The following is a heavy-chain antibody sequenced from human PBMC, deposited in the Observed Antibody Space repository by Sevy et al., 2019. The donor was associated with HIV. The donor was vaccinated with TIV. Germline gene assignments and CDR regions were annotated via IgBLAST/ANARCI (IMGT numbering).Heavy chain of an antibody. D-gene: IGHD4-17*01. V-gene: IGHV3-30-3*01. CDR3: ARPRANYVDHYFFYAMDV. CDR2: ISYDGSDK. J-gene: IGHJ6*02. CDR1: GFAFSNYYA. Sequence: GGSLRLSCVASGFAFSNYYAMHWVRQAPGKGLEWVALISYDGSDKYYADSVKGRFTISRDNFKNTLFLQMNSLTTEDTAVYYCARPRANYVDHYFFYAMDVWGQGTTVTVPS.